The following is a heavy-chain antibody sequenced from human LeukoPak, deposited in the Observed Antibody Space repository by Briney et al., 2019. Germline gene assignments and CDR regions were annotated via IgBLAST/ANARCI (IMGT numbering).Heavy chain of an antibody. CDR1: GFTFSSYA. J-gene: IGHJ4*02. CDR2: ISASGGST. V-gene: IGHV3-23*01. Sequence: GGSLRLSCAASGFTFSSYAMSWVRQAPGMGLEWVSAISASGGSTYYADSVKGRFTISRDNSKNMLYLQMDSLRAEDTAVYNCARGEYASSSPDFWGQGTLVTVSS. CDR3: ARGEYASSSPDF. D-gene: IGHD6-6*01.